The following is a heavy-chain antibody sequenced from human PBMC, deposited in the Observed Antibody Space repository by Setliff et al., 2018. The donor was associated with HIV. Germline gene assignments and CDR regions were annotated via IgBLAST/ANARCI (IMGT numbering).Heavy chain of an antibody. J-gene: IGHJ4*02. CDR1: GFNVNNKY. Sequence: PGGSLRLSCAASGFNVNNKYMSWVRQAPGKGLEWVSVLYSGDRIYYTDSVKGRFTISSDNSKNTLYLQMNSLRGEDTAVYYCARDKRDSWGRPRYFFDYWGQGTLVTVSS. CDR2: LYSGDRI. V-gene: IGHV3-66*02. CDR3: ARDKRDSWGRPRYFFDY. D-gene: IGHD7-27*01.